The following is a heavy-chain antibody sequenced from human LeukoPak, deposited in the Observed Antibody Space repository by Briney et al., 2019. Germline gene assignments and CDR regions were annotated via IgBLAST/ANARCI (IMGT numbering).Heavy chain of an antibody. V-gene: IGHV3-11*04. CDR1: GFTFSDYY. CDR2: ISSSGSTI. D-gene: IGHD3-9*01. Sequence: GGSLRLSCAASGFTFSDYYMSWIRQAPGKGLEWVSYISSSGSTIYYADSVKGRFTISRDNAKNSLYLQMNSLRAEDTAVYYCAKDPKSYYDILTGSPGLDYWGQGTLVTVSS. J-gene: IGHJ4*02. CDR3: AKDPKSYYDILTGSPGLDY.